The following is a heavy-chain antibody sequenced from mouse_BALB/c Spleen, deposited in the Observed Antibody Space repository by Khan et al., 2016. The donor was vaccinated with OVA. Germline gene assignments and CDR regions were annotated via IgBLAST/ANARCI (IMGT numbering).Heavy chain of an antibody. J-gene: IGHJ2*01. V-gene: IGHV1-20*02. CDR1: AYSFTGYF. Sequence: MQLEESGPELVRPGASVKISCKASAYSFTGYFMNWVMHSHGKSLEWIGRINPHIGETFYNQRFKDKATLTVDESSSTAHMELRSLASEDSAVYYCTRIYRSDFDYWGQGTTLTVSS. CDR3: TRIYRSDFDY. D-gene: IGHD1-1*01. CDR2: INPHIGET.